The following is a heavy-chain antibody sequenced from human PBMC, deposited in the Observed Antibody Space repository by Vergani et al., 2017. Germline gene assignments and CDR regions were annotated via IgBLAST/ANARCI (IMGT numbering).Heavy chain of an antibody. CDR3: VRVKGSNWNDHLYDI. CDR1: GFIFSDHY. V-gene: IGHV3-72*01. Sequence: EVQVVESGGGLVQPGGSLRLPCAASGFIFSDHYMDWVRQAPGKGLECVGRIRNKANDYTTQYAASVKGRFTISRDDSKSYLYLQMNSLQTEDTALYYCVRVKGSNWNDHLYDIWGQGTLVTVSS. J-gene: IGHJ3*02. D-gene: IGHD1-1*01. CDR2: IRNKANDYTT.